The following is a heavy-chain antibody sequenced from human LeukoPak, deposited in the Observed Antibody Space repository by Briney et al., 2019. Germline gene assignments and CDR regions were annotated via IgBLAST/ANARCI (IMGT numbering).Heavy chain of an antibody. CDR3: ARAGGAAAGQLDV. CDR2: IYYSGST. J-gene: IGHJ6*02. D-gene: IGHD6-13*01. Sequence: SETLSLTYTVSGGSISSGGYYWSWIRQHPGKGLEWIGYIYYSGSTYYNPSLKSRVTISVDTSKNQFSLKLSSVTAADTAVYYCARAGGAAAGQLDVWGQGTTVTVSS. CDR1: GGSISSGGYY. V-gene: IGHV4-31*03.